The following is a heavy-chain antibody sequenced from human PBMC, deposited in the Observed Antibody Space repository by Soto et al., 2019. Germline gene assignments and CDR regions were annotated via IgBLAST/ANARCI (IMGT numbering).Heavy chain of an antibody. J-gene: IGHJ5*02. CDR2: IIPIFGTA. CDR3: ARGILNDYGGPNWFDP. V-gene: IGHV1-69*13. CDR1: GGTFSSYA. Sequence: SVKVSCKASGGTFSSYAISWVRQAPGQGLEWMGGIIPIFGTANYAQKFQGRVTITADESTSTAYMELSSLRSEDTAVYYCARGILNDYGGPNWFDPWGQGTPVTVYS. D-gene: IGHD4-17*01.